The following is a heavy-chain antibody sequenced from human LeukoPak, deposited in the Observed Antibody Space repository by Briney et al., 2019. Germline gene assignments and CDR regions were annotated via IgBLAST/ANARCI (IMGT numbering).Heavy chain of an antibody. CDR3: AREAGAPPMYYYDSSGYYLDY. J-gene: IGHJ4*02. Sequence: SETLSLTCTVSGGSISSGGYYWSWIRQHPGKGLEWIGYIYYSGSTYYNPSLKSRVTISVDTSKNQFSLKLSSVTAADTAVYYCAREAGAPPMYYYDSSGYYLDYWGQGTLVTVSS. CDR1: GGSISSGGYY. V-gene: IGHV4-30-4*08. D-gene: IGHD3-22*01. CDR2: IYYSGST.